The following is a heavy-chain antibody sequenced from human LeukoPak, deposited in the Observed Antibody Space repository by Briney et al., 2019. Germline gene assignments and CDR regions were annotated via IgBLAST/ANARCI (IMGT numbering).Heavy chain of an antibody. CDR3: ATSIGSGSYYTPFDY. Sequence: ASVKVSCKASGYTFTSYYMHWVRQAPGQGLEWMGIINPSGGSTSYAQRFQGRVTMTRDTSTSTVYMELSGLRSEDTAVYYCATSIGSGSYYTPFDYWGQGTLVTVSS. D-gene: IGHD3-10*01. J-gene: IGHJ4*02. CDR1: GYTFTSYY. V-gene: IGHV1-46*01. CDR2: INPSGGST.